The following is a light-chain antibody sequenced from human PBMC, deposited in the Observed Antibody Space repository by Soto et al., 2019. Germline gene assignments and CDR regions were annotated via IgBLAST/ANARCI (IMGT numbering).Light chain of an antibody. CDR3: QHYDSYSEFT. CDR1: QSITKW. V-gene: IGKV1-5*03. CDR2: KAS. J-gene: IGKJ3*01. Sequence: DLQMTQSPSTLSASVGDAVTITCRASQSITKWLAWYQQKPGKAPKLLIYKASSLESGVPSRFSGSGSGTEFTLTISSLQPDDFATYYCQHYDSYSEFTFGPGTKVDIK.